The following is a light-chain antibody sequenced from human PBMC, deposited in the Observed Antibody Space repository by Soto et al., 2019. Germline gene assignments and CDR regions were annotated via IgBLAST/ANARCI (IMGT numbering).Light chain of an antibody. V-gene: IGKV1-39*01. CDR2: AAS. CDR1: QSISSY. Sequence: DIQMTQSPSSLSASVGDRVTITCRASQSISSYLNWYQQKPGKAPKLLIYAASSLQSGVPSRFSGRGSATDFPLTISSLQPEDFATYFCQQSYSTPLTLGGGTNVDTK. CDR3: QQSYSTPLT. J-gene: IGKJ4*01.